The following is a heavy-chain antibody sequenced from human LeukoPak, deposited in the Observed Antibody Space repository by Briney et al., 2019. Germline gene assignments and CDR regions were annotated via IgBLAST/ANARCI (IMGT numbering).Heavy chain of an antibody. Sequence: SLRLSCVVSGFNFGDYAMSWVRQAPGKGLEGVGFIRSKASGGTTEYASSVKGTFTMSRDDSKSIAYLQMNGLKTEDTAVYYCTRVGGTSFFDYWGQGTLVTVSS. J-gene: IGHJ4*02. V-gene: IGHV3-49*04. CDR1: GFNFGDYA. D-gene: IGHD1-7*01. CDR2: IRSKASGGTT. CDR3: TRVGGTSFFDY.